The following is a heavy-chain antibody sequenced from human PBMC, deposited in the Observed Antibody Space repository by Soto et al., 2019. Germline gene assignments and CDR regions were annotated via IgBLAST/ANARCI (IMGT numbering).Heavy chain of an antibody. CDR2: INHSGST. J-gene: IGHJ4*02. CDR1: GGSFSGYY. V-gene: IGHV4-34*01. Sequence: PSETLSLTCAVYGGSFSGYYWSWIRQPPGKGLEWIGEINHSGSTNYNPSLKSRVTISVDTSKNQFSPKLSSVTAADTAVYYCARANRRGCVDYWGQGTLVTVSS. D-gene: IGHD6-19*01. CDR3: ARANRRGCVDY.